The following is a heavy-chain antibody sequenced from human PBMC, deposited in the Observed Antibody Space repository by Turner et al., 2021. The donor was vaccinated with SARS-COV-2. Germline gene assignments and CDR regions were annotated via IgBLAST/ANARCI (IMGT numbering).Heavy chain of an antibody. CDR1: GGSISSSSYY. Sequence: QLQLQESGPGLVKPSETLSILCTAAGGSISSSSYYWGWIRQPPGKGLVWIGSIYNSGSTYYNPSLKSRVTISVDTSKNKFSLKLTPVTAADTAVYFCARHWEVAAAAYLARFDPWGQGTLVTVSS. V-gene: IGHV4-39*01. CDR3: ARHWEVAAAAYLARFDP. CDR2: IYNSGST. J-gene: IGHJ5*02. D-gene: IGHD6-13*01.